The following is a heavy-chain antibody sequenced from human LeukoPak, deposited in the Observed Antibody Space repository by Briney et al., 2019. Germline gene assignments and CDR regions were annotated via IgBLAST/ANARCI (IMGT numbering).Heavy chain of an antibody. CDR2: INPSGNSA. Sequence: GASVKVSCKASGYTFTSYSLHWVRQAAGQGLEWMGIINPSGNSAGYAQKFQGRVTMTRDMSASTVYMELSSLRFEDTAVYYCARDHGSGSYRGFSNYYYYYMDVWGKGTTVTISS. V-gene: IGHV1-46*01. D-gene: IGHD3-10*01. CDR3: ARDHGSGSYRGFSNYYYYYMDV. J-gene: IGHJ6*03. CDR1: GYTFTSYS.